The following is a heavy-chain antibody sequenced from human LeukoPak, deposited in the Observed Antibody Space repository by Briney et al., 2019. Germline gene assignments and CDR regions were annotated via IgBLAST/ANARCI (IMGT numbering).Heavy chain of an antibody. CDR3: ARDRGLTYYYDSSGYRPMDV. CDR2: ISSSSNHI. D-gene: IGHD3-22*01. CDR1: GFTFNTYT. V-gene: IGHV3-21*01. J-gene: IGHJ6*03. Sequence: PGGSLRLSCAASGFTFNTYTMNWVRQAPGKGLEWVSSISSSSNHIYYADSVKGRFTISRDNAANSLYLQMNSLRAEDTAVYYCARDRGLTYYYDSSGYRPMDVWGKGTTVTVSS.